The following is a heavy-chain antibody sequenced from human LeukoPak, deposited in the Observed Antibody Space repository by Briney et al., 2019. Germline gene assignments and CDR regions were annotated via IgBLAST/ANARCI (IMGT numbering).Heavy chain of an antibody. CDR1: GFIFSNYG. D-gene: IGHD3-22*01. J-gene: IGHJ4*02. CDR3: VKGHYYDTYGQYSYAEY. V-gene: IGHV3-30*18. CDR2: ISYDGSK. Sequence: PGRSLRLSCAASGFIFSNYGMHWVRQAPGKGLEWVAVISYDGSKFYGDSVKGRFTISRDNSKNTLDLQMNSLRPEDTAVYYCVKGHYYDTYGQYSYAEYWGQGARVTVSS.